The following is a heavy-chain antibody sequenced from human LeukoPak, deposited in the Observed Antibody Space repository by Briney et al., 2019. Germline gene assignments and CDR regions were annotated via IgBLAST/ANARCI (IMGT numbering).Heavy chain of an antibody. V-gene: IGHV3-30*04. Sequence: SGGSLRLSCAASGFTFSSYAMHWVRQAPGKGLEWVAVISYDGSNKYYADSVKGRFTISRDNSKNTLYLQMNSLRAEDTAVYYCARDLYGMVRGVIINWSQGTLVTVSS. CDR2: ISYDGSNK. J-gene: IGHJ4*02. D-gene: IGHD3-10*01. CDR3: ARDLYGMVRGVIIN. CDR1: GFTFSSYA.